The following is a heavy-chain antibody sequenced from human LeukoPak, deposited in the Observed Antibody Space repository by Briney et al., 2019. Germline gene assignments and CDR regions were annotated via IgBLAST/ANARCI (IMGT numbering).Heavy chain of an antibody. CDR2: ISSDGIDK. V-gene: IGHV3-30*03. J-gene: IGHJ4*02. D-gene: IGHD5-12*01. CDR1: GVTFRYYG. Sequence: GGSLRLSCSVSGVTFRYYGVHWLRQAPGKGLEWVALISSDGIDKLYGASVKGRFTIPRDDSKSTLYLQMNSLTAENTAVYYCTTKVMRGNLGDDYDDWGQGTLVTVSS. CDR3: TTKVMRGNLGDDYDD.